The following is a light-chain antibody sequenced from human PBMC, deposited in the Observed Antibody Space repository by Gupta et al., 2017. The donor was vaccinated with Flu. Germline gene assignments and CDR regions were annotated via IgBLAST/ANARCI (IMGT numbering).Light chain of an antibody. CDR2: EVS. V-gene: IGLV2-14*01. Sequence: QSALTQPASVSGSPGQSITISGTGTSSDVGGYNYVSWYQQHPGKAPKLMIYEVSNRPSGVANRFSGSKSGNTASLTISGLQAEDEADYYCNSYTSSSTHEGVFGTGTKVTVL. CDR1: SSDVGGYNY. CDR3: NSYTSSSTHEGV. J-gene: IGLJ1*01.